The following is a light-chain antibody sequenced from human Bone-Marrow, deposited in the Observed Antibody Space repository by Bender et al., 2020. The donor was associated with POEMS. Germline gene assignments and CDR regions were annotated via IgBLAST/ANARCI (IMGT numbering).Light chain of an antibody. V-gene: IGLV1-44*01. CDR1: SSKFGSYP. CDR2: NNS. CDR3: ATWDDSLNGWV. Sequence: QSVLNQPPSASGTPGQRVTISCSGSSSKFGSYPVNWYQQLPGAPPKLVIFNNSQRPSGVPDRFSGSNSGTSASLAISGLLSDDEADFYCATWDDSLNGWVFGGGTKLTVL. J-gene: IGLJ3*02.